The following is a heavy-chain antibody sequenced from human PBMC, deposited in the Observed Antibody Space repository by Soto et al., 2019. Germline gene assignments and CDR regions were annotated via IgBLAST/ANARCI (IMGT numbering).Heavy chain of an antibody. CDR2: ILPIVDAT. D-gene: IGHD4-17*01. Sequence: QVQLVQSGTEVKKPGSSVKVSCKASGGTFSRHAVNWVRQAPGQGLEWMGAILPIVDATNDAQKFQDRVTITADESTGTVHMELRSLRSEDTAVSFCAGAPPSDDGDHDAFDIWGQGTLVIVSS. V-gene: IGHV1-69*12. CDR3: AGAPPSDDGDHDAFDI. CDR1: GGTFSRHA. J-gene: IGHJ3*02.